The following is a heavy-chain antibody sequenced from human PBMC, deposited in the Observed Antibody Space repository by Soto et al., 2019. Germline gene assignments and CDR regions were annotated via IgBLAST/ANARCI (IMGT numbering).Heavy chain of an antibody. D-gene: IGHD3-3*01. CDR2: ISGSGGST. CDR1: GFTFSSYA. Sequence: PGGSLRLSCAASGFTFSSYAMSWVRQAPGKGLEWVSAISGSGGSTYYADSVKGRFTISGDNSKNTLYLQMNSLRAEDTAVYYCANPYYDFWSGFLPQNYYYGMDVWGQGTTVTVSS. CDR3: ANPYYDFWSGFLPQNYYYGMDV. V-gene: IGHV3-23*01. J-gene: IGHJ6*02.